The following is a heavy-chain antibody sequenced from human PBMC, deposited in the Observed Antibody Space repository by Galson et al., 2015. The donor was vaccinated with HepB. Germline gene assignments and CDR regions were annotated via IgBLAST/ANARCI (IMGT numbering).Heavy chain of an antibody. D-gene: IGHD3-10*01. V-gene: IGHV5-51*01. CDR1: GYSFSSYW. CDR2: IYPGDSDT. Sequence: QSGAEVKKPGESLKISCKGSGYSFSSYWIGWVRQMPGKGLEWMGIIYPGDSDTRYSPSFQGQVTISADKSISTAYLQWSSLKASDTAMYYCARSLLWFGELRSSLNYYGMDVWGQGTTVTVSS. J-gene: IGHJ6*02. CDR3: ARSLLWFGELRSSLNYYGMDV.